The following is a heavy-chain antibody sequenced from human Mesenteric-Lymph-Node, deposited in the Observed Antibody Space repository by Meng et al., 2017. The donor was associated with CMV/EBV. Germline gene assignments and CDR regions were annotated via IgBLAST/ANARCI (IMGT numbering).Heavy chain of an antibody. Sequence: GGSLRLSCTATGFTFSTYAMNWVRQAPGKGLEWVAGIWYDGSDKYYTDSVKGRFTISRDNSRNTVYLDMSSLRREDTAVYYCAKVYGSGASYYHGMDVWDQGTTVTVSS. CDR3: AKVYGSGASYYHGMDV. J-gene: IGHJ6*02. V-gene: IGHV3-33*06. CDR2: IWYDGSDK. D-gene: IGHD3-10*01. CDR1: GFTFSTYA.